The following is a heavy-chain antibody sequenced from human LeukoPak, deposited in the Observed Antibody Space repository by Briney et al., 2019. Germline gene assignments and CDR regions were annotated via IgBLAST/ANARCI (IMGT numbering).Heavy chain of an antibody. V-gene: IGHV1-2*04. Sequence: ASVKVSCKASGYTFTGYYMHWVRQAPGQGLEWMGWINPNSGGTNYAQKFQGWVTMTRDTSISTAYMELSRLRSDDTAVYYCARGRSVAEIGHQARFDYWGQGTLVTVSS. CDR2: INPNSGGT. CDR3: ARGRSVAEIGHQARFDY. D-gene: IGHD6-19*01. CDR1: GYTFTGYY. J-gene: IGHJ4*02.